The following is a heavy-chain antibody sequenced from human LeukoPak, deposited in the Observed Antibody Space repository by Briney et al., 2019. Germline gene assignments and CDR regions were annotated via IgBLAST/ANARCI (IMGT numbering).Heavy chain of an antibody. D-gene: IGHD5-12*01. CDR2: ISYDGSNK. Sequence: GRSLRLSCAASGFTFSSYAMHWVRQAPGKGLEWVAVISYDGSNKYYADSVKGRFTISRDNSKNTLYLQMNSLRAEDTAVYYCARDRGYGTFDYWGQGTLVTVSS. CDR3: ARDRGYGTFDY. J-gene: IGHJ4*02. V-gene: IGHV3-30-3*01. CDR1: GFTFSSYA.